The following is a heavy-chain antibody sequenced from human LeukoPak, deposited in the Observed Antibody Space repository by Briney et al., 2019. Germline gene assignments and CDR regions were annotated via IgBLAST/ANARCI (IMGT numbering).Heavy chain of an antibody. Sequence: AAVKVSCKACGGTFSSYGIRWVGQAPGPGLEWIGGIIPILVTANYAQKFQARVTITADESTGTAPIELSSLRSEDTAVYYCVRSRRLLRLLDDAFDIWGQGTMVTVSS. D-gene: IGHD3-3*01. CDR3: VRSRRLLRLLDDAFDI. V-gene: IGHV1-69*13. CDR1: GGTFSSYG. CDR2: IIPILVTA. J-gene: IGHJ3*02.